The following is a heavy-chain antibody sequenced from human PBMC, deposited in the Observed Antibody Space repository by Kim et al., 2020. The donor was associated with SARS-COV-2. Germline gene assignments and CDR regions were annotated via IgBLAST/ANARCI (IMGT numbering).Heavy chain of an antibody. CDR2: IKSKTDGGTT. J-gene: IGHJ4*02. Sequence: GGSLRLSCAASGFTFSNDWMSWVRQAPGKGLEWVGRIKSKTDGGTTDYAAPVKGRFTISRDDSKNTLYLQRNSLKTEDTAVYYCTTFITIVGATTLDYWGQGTLVTVSS. V-gene: IGHV3-15*01. CDR1: GFTFSNDW. CDR3: TTFITIVGATTLDY. D-gene: IGHD1-26*01.